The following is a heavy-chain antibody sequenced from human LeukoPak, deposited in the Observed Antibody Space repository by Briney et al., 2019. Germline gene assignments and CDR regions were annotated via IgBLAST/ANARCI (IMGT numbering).Heavy chain of an antibody. Sequence: SETLSLTCTVSGGSISSYHWSWIRQPPGKGLEWIGYIYYSGSTNYNPSLKSRVTISVDTSKNQFSLKLSSVTAADTAVYYCARVRARGMGDFDYWGQGTLVTVSS. J-gene: IGHJ4*02. CDR2: IYYSGST. CDR1: GGSISSYH. CDR3: ARVRARGMGDFDY. V-gene: IGHV4-59*01. D-gene: IGHD3-10*01.